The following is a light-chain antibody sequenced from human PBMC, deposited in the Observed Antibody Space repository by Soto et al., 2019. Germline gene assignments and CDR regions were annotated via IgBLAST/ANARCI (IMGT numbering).Light chain of an antibody. V-gene: IGLV2-14*03. CDR3: QSYDSSLSGYV. Sequence: QSALTQAASVSGSPGQSITISCTGTSSDVGGYNYVSWYQQHPGKAPKLMIYDVSDRPSGVPDRFSGSKSGTSASLAITGLQAEDEADYYCQSYDSSLSGYVFGTGTKVT. J-gene: IGLJ1*01. CDR2: DVS. CDR1: SSDVGGYNY.